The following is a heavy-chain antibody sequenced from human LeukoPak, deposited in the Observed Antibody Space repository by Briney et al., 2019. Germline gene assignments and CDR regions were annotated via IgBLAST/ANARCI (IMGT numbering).Heavy chain of an antibody. J-gene: IGHJ4*02. V-gene: IGHV1-8*01. CDR2: MNPNSGNT. CDR3: ARAFYDILTGYYSLLDY. CDR1: GYTFTSYD. D-gene: IGHD3-9*01. Sequence: ASVKVSCKASGYTFTSYDINWVRQATGQGLEWMGWMNPNSGNTGYAQKFQGRVTMTRNTSISTAYMELSSLRSEETAVYYCARAFYDILTGYYSLLDYWGQGTLVTVSS.